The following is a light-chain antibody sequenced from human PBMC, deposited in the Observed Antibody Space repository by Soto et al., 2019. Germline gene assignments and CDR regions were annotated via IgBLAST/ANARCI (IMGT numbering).Light chain of an antibody. CDR1: QSFSSY. CDR3: QQTYSLPFT. CDR2: SVS. Sequence: DIQVTQSPSSLSASVGDRVTMTCRTSQSFSSYLNWYQQKPGKAPKLLIYSVSTLQDGVPSRFRGSGSGTDFTLTISTLQPEDSATYYCQQTYSLPFTFGGGTKVEIK. J-gene: IGKJ4*01. V-gene: IGKV1-39*01.